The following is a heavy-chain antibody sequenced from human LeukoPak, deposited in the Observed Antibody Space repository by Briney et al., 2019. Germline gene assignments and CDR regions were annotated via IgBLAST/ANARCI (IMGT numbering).Heavy chain of an antibody. D-gene: IGHD6-6*01. V-gene: IGHV4-4*07. J-gene: IGHJ3*02. CDR2: IYSSASA. CDR3: ASVLFTEEDAFDI. Sequence: SETLSLTCTVSGDSISYHYWIWIRQPAGKGLEWIGRIYSSASANYNPSLKSRVTMSLDTSKNQFSLNLTSVTAADTAVYYCASVLFTEEDAFDIWGQGTMVTVSS. CDR1: GDSISYHY.